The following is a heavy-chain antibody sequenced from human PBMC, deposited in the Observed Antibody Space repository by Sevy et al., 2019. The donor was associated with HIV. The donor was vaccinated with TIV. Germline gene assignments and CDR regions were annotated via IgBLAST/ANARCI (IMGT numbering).Heavy chain of an antibody. CDR3: AKDRASYSTYYFDY. CDR1: GFTFNIYA. D-gene: IGHD2-15*01. J-gene: IGHJ4*02. Sequence: GGSLRLSCAVSGFTFNIYAMSWVRQTPGKGLEWVSGISDRGDTTYYADSVKGRFTISRDNSKNPLFLQMNSLRADDTALYYCAKDRASYSTYYFDYWGQGTLVTVSS. CDR2: ISDRGDTT. V-gene: IGHV3-23*01.